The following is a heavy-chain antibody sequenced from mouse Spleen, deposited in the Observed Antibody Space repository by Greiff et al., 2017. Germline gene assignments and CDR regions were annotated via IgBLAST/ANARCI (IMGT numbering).Heavy chain of an antibody. J-gene: IGHJ4*01. V-gene: IGHV1-54*01. Sequence: QVQLKQSGAELVRPGTSVKVSCKASGYAFTNYLIEWVKQRPGQGLEWIGVINPGSGGTNYNEKFKGKATLTADKSSSTAYMQLSSLTSEDSAVYFCARSRSFYAMDYWGQGTSVTVSS. CDR1: GYAFTNYL. CDR2: INPGSGGT. CDR3: ARSRSFYAMDY. D-gene: IGHD1-2*01.